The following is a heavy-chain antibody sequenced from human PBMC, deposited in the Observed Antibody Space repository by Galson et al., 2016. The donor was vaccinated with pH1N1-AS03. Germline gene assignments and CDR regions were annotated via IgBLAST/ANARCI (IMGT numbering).Heavy chain of an antibody. CDR1: GFSFSSFG. V-gene: IGHV3-33*01. CDR3: ARGRGYGQYYFDY. CDR2: IWYGGSNK. D-gene: IGHD3-10*01. Sequence: SLRLSCAAPGFSFSSFGMHWVRQAPGKGLEWVAVIWYGGSNKYYADSVKGRFTISRDNTKNTLYLQMNSLRGEDTAVYFCARGRGYGQYYFDYRGQGTLVTVSS. J-gene: IGHJ4*02.